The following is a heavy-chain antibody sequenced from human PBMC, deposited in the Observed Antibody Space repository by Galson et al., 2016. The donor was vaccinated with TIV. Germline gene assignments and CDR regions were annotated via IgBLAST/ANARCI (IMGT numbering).Heavy chain of an antibody. CDR2: IYPGDSDT. D-gene: IGHD4-17*01. J-gene: IGHJ4*02. Sequence: QSGAEVKKPGESLKISCKSSGYNFDTYWIVWVRQMPGKGLEWMGTIYPGDSDTRYSPSFQGQVTISVDKSLNVAYVQWNSLRTSDTAMYYCARQTTRSFDSWGQGTRVTVSS. V-gene: IGHV5-51*01. CDR1: GYNFDTYW. CDR3: ARQTTRSFDS.